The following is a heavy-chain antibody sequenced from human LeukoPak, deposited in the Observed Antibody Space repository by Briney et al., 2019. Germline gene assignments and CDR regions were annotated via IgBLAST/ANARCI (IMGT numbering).Heavy chain of an antibody. V-gene: IGHV4-59*01. D-gene: IGHD6-19*01. J-gene: IGHJ4*02. CDR1: GGSISSYY. Sequence: SETLSLTCTVSGGSISSYYWSWIRQPPGKGLEWIGYIYYSGSTNYNPSLKSRVTISVDTSKNQFSLKLSSVTAADTAVYYCAREAVADWGPYYFDYWGQGTLVTVSS. CDR3: AREAVADWGPYYFDY. CDR2: IYYSGST.